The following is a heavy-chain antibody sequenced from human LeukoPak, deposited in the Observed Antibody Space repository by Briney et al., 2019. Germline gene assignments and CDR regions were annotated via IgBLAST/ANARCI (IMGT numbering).Heavy chain of an antibody. Sequence: ASVKVSCKASGGTFSSYAISWVRQAPGQGLEWMGGIIPIFGTANYAQKFQGRVTITADESTSTAYMELSSLRSDDTAVYYCARDAPQYYYDSSGYRVASDYWGQGTLVTVSS. CDR2: IIPIFGTA. CDR3: ARDAPQYYYDSSGYRVASDY. V-gene: IGHV1-69*13. D-gene: IGHD3-22*01. J-gene: IGHJ4*02. CDR1: GGTFSSYA.